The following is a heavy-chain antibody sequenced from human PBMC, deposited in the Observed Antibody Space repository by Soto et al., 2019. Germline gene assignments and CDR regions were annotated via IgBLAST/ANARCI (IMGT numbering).Heavy chain of an antibody. V-gene: IGHV4-31*03. CDR2: IYNSGTT. CDR3: ARVPDY. Sequence: PSETLSLTCTVSGGSITRGGYYWSWIRQHPGKGLEWIGYIYNSGTTYYNPSLKSRVTISVDRSKNQFSLKLSSVTAADTAVYYCARVPDYSGQGTLVTVSS. CDR1: GGSITRGGYY. J-gene: IGHJ4*02.